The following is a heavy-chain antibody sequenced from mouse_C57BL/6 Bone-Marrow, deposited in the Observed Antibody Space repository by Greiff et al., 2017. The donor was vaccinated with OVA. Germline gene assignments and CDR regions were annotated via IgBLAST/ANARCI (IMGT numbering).Heavy chain of an antibody. CDR3: ARGYYYGSSPPWYFDV. CDR1: GYTFTSYW. J-gene: IGHJ1*03. Sequence: QVHVKQPGAELVRPGSSVKLSCKASGYTFTSYWMDWVKQRPGQGLEWIGNIYPSDSETHYNQKFKDKATLTVDKSSSTAYMQLSSLTSEDSAVYYCARGYYYGSSPPWYFDVWGTGTTVTVSS. V-gene: IGHV1-61*01. CDR2: IYPSDSET. D-gene: IGHD1-1*01.